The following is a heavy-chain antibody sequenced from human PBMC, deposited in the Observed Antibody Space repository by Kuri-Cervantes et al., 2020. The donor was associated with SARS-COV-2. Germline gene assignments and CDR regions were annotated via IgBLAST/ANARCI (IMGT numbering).Heavy chain of an antibody. CDR1: GGSFSGYY. V-gene: IGHV4-34*01. CDR2: IYHSGST. J-gene: IGHJ6*03. D-gene: IGHD6-19*01. CDR3: ARNSGYSSGWFYYYYYMDV. Sequence: SETLSLTCAVYGGSFSGYYWSWIRQPPGKGLEWIGSIYHSGSTYYNPSLKSRVTISVGTSKNQFSLKLSSVTAADTAVYYCARNSGYSSGWFYYYYYMDVWGKGTTVTVSS.